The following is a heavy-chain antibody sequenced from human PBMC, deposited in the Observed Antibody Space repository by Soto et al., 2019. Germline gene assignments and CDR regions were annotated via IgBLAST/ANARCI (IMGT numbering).Heavy chain of an antibody. Sequence: EVQLLESGGGLVQPGGSLRLSCAASGFTFSSYAMSWVRQAPGKGLEFVSAISGSGGSTYYADSVKGRFTISRDNSKNTLYLQMNSLRAEDTAVYYCAKYRGYITMVRGVLVYWGQGTLVTVSS. CDR3: AKYRGYITMVRGVLVY. V-gene: IGHV3-23*01. CDR1: GFTFSSYA. J-gene: IGHJ4*02. D-gene: IGHD3-10*01. CDR2: ISGSGGST.